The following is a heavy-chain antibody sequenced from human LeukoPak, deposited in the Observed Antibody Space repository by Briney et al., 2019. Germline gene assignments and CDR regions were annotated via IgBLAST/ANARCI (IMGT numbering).Heavy chain of an antibody. CDR1: GFTFSSYA. CDR3: ARDRGRAQLVGHREFDY. J-gene: IGHJ4*02. D-gene: IGHD6-6*01. V-gene: IGHV3-30*04. Sequence: GGSLRLSCAASGFTFSSYAMHWVRQAPGKGLEWVAVISYDGSNKYYADSVKGRFTISRDNSENTLYLQMNSLRAEDTAVYYCARDRGRAQLVGHREFDYWGQGTLVTVSS. CDR2: ISYDGSNK.